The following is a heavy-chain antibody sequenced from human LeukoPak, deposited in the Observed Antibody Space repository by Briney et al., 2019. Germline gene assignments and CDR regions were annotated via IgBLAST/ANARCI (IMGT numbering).Heavy chain of an antibody. Sequence: GGSLRLSCAASGFTFSSYAMSWVRQAPGKGLEWVSAISGSGGSTYYADSVKGRFTISRDNSKNTLYLQMNSLRAEDTAVYYCAKGPKYYYDSSGYLDYWGQGTLVTVSS. J-gene: IGHJ4*02. D-gene: IGHD3-22*01. CDR3: AKGPKYYYDSSGYLDY. V-gene: IGHV3-23*01. CDR2: ISGSGGST. CDR1: GFTFSSYA.